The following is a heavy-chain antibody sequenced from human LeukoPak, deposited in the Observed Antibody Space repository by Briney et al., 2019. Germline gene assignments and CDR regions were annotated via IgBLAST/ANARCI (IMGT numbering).Heavy chain of an antibody. CDR1: GGSISSSSSY. V-gene: IGHV4-39*02. CDR3: ARDSRFGELAWDY. D-gene: IGHD3-10*01. CDR2: VYYSGTT. Sequence: PSETLSLTCTVSGGSISSSSSYWGWIRQPPGKGLEWIGTVYYSGTTDRNPSLKSRVTISVDTSKNQFSLKLTSATAADTAVYYCARDSRFGELAWDYWGQGTLVTVSS. J-gene: IGHJ4*02.